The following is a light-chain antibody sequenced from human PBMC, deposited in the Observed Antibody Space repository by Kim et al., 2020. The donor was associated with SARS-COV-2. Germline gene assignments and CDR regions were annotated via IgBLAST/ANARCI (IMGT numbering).Light chain of an antibody. V-gene: IGLV3-9*01. Sequence: SVALGQTARITCGGNNVGSKNVHWYQQKPGQAPVLVIYRDSNRPSGIPERFSGSNSGNTATLTISRAQAGDEADYYCQVWDSSTGVFGGGTQLTVL. CDR2: RDS. CDR3: QVWDSSTGV. CDR1: NVGSKN. J-gene: IGLJ3*02.